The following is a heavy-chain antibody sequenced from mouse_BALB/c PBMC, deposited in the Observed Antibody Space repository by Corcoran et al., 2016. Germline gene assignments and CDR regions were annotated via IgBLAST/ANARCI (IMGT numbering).Heavy chain of an antibody. V-gene: IGHV9-3-1*01. CDR3: ARWMDYGSSYVGAMDY. J-gene: IGHJ4*01. Sequence: QIQLVQSGPELKKPGETVKISCKASGYTFTNYGMNWVKQAPGKGLKWMGWINTYTGEPTYADDFKGRFAFSLETSASTAYLQINNLKNEDTATYFCARWMDYGSSYVGAMDYWGQGTSVTVSS. CDR2: INTYTGEP. CDR1: GYTFTNYG. D-gene: IGHD1-1*01.